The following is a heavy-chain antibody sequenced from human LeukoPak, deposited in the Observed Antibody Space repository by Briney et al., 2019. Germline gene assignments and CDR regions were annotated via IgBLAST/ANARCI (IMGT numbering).Heavy chain of an antibody. J-gene: IGHJ3*01. D-gene: IGHD3-10*01. CDR1: GYTFTSYD. CDR3: ARSVGSGGAFDV. CDR2: MNPNSGNT. Sequence: ASVKVSCKASGYTFTSYDINWVRQAPGQGLEWMGWMNPNSGNTGYAQKFQGRVTMTRDTSISTAYMELTRLTSDDTAVYYCARSVGSGGAFDVWGQGTMVTVSS. V-gene: IGHV1-8*01.